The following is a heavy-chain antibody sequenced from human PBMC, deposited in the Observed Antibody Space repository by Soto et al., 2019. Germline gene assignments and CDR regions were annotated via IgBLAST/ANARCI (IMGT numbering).Heavy chain of an antibody. Sequence: GGSLRLSCAASGFTFSSYSMNWVRQAPGKGLEWVSSISSSSSYIYYADSVKGRFTISRDNAKNSLYLQMNSLRAEDTAVYYCASSPRRIAAAGTPNAFDIWGQGTMVTVSS. CDR3: ASSPRRIAAAGTPNAFDI. CDR2: ISSSSSYI. CDR1: GFTFSSYS. J-gene: IGHJ3*02. V-gene: IGHV3-21*01. D-gene: IGHD6-13*01.